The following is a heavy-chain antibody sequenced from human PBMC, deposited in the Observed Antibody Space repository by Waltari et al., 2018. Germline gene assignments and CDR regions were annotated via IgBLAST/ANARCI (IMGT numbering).Heavy chain of an antibody. J-gene: IGHJ4*02. CDR2: IYTSGST. CDR3: AISSSSAPFDY. V-gene: IGHV4-4*09. D-gene: IGHD6-13*01. CDR1: GGSISSYY. Sequence: QVQLQESGPGLVKPSETLSLTCTGSGGSISSYYWVWIRQPPGKGLEWIGYIYTSGSTNYNPSLKSRVTISVDTSKNQFSLKLSSVTAADTAVYYCAISSSSAPFDYWGQGTLVTVSS.